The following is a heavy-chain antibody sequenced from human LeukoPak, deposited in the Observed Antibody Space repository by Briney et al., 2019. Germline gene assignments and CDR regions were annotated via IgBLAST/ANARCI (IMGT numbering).Heavy chain of an antibody. CDR1: GGSITNYY. V-gene: IGHV4-59*01. CDR3: ARGRGGGGLSLDY. CDR2: IYYSGNT. Sequence: SETLSLTCTVSGGSITNYYWSWMRQPPGKGLEWIGYIYYSGNTNYNPSLKSRVTISVDTSKNQFSLNLSSVTAADTAVYYCARGRGGGGLSLDYWGQGTLVTVSS. D-gene: IGHD3-16*02. J-gene: IGHJ4*02.